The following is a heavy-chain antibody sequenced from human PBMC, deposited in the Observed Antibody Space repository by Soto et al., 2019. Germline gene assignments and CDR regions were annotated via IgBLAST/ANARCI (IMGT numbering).Heavy chain of an antibody. CDR3: ASIPYYYDTSGYLARGYFQH. CDR2: IYPGDSDT. CDR1: GYSFTSYW. V-gene: IGHV5-51*01. D-gene: IGHD3-22*01. Sequence: PGESLKISCKGSGYSFTSYWIGWVRQMPGKGLEWMGIIYPGDSDTRYSPSFQGQVTISADKSISTAYLQWSSLKASDTAMYYCASIPYYYDTSGYLARGYFQHWGQCTLVTVSS. J-gene: IGHJ1*01.